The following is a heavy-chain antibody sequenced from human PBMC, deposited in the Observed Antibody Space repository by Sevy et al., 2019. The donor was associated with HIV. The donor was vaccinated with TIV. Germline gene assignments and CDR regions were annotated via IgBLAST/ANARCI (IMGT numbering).Heavy chain of an antibody. D-gene: IGHD3-10*01. J-gene: IGHJ4*02. CDR1: GVSISSYY. V-gene: IGHV4-59*01. Sequence: SETLSLTCTVSGVSISSYYWSWIRQPPGKGLEWIGYIYYSGSTNYNPSLMSRVTISVDTSKNQFSLNLNSVTAADTAIYYCVALGYYGSGRLSFDYWGQGTLVTVSS. CDR2: IYYSGST. CDR3: VALGYYGSGRLSFDY.